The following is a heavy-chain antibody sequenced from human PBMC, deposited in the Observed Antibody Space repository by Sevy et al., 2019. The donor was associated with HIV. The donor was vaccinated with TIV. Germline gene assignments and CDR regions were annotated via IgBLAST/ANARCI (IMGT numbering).Heavy chain of an antibody. J-gene: IGHJ6*02. Sequence: GESLKISCAASGFTFKSYWMTWVRQAPGKGLEWVANINQDGSEKYYSDSLKGRFSISRDNSKNSVHLQINTLRAEDTAVYYCAREGSAYDTYYYHYAMDVWGQWTTVTVSS. CDR1: GFTFKSYW. D-gene: IGHD5-12*01. CDR3: AREGSAYDTYYYHYAMDV. CDR2: INQDGSEK. V-gene: IGHV3-7*01.